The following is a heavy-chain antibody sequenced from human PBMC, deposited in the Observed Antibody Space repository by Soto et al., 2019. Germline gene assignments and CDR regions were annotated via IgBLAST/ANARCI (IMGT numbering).Heavy chain of an antibody. Sequence: QVKLVESGGGVVQPGRSLRLSCAASGFNVSGYTMHWVRQAPGKGLEWVAVISSDGNHKYYTDSVKGRFTISRDTSTNTLYLQMNSLRAEDTAVYYCARWEQPLFDYWGQGTLVTVSS. CDR2: ISSDGNHK. CDR1: GFNVSGYT. J-gene: IGHJ4*02. CDR3: ARWEQPLFDY. D-gene: IGHD1-26*01. V-gene: IGHV3-30-3*01.